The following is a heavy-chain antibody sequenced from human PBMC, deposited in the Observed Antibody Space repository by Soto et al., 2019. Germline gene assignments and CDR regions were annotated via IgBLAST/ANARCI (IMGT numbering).Heavy chain of an antibody. D-gene: IGHD2-2*01. Sequence: QVQLQESGPGLVKPSETLSLSCTVSGGSFSSYYCNWVRKSAGKGLEWIGRIYPSGSTTYNPSLKCRLTMSVDTSKNQFSLRLTSMPAADTAVYYCATGRSDVVPGAMDTWCQGTLVTVSS. CDR1: GGSFSSYY. CDR2: IYPSGST. J-gene: IGHJ5*02. CDR3: ATGRSDVVPGAMDT. V-gene: IGHV4-4*07.